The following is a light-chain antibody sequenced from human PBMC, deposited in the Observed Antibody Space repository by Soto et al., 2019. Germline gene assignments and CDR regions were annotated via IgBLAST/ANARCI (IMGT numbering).Light chain of an antibody. CDR3: AAWDDSLSGYV. CDR1: TSNIGSNT. V-gene: IGLV1-44*01. J-gene: IGLJ1*01. Sequence: QSVLTQPPSASGTPGQRGTISCSGSTSNIGSNTVNWYQQLPGTAPKLLIYSNNQRPSGVPDRFSGSKSGTSASLAISGLQSEDEADYYCAAWDDSLSGYVFGTGTRSPS. CDR2: SNN.